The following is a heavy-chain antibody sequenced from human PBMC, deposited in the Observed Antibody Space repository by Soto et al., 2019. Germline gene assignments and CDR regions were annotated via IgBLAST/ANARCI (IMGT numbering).Heavy chain of an antibody. CDR3: AKNFGPLSPDSYFDY. CDR2: IYSGGST. V-gene: IGHV3-53*05. D-gene: IGHD2-21*01. CDR1: GFTVSSNY. J-gene: IGHJ4*02. Sequence: PGGSLRLSCAASGFTVSSNYMSWVRQAPGKGLEWVSVIYSGGSTYYADSVKGRFTTSRDNSKNTLSLQMNTLTTEDTAVYFCAKNFGPLSPDSYFDYWGQGALVTVSS.